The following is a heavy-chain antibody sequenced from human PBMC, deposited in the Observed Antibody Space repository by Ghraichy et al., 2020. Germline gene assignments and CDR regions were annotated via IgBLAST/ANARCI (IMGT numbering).Heavy chain of an antibody. CDR1: GFTVRNND. CDR3: ARLLNFRDVSNGMDV. CDR2: IHSGKTA. V-gene: IGHV3-53*01. J-gene: IGHJ6*02. Sequence: GGSLRLSCVASGFTVRNNDMTWVRQAPGKGLEWVSLIHSGKTAYSTDSVWGRFTISRDDSKNTVYLQMNSLRVEDTAVYYCARLLNFRDVSNGMDVWGQGTTVTVSS. D-gene: IGHD2-8*01.